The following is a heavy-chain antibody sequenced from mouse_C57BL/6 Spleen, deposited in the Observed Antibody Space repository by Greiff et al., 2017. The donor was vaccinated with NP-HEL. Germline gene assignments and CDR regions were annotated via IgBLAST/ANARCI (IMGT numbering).Heavy chain of an antibody. CDR1: GYTFTSYW. Sequence: VQLQQPGAELVKPGASVKMSCKASGYTFTSYWITWVKQRPGQGLEWIGDIYPGSGSTNYNEKFKSKATLTVDTSSSTAYMQLSSRTSEDSAVYYCARAIYYDYARDYWGQGTSVTVSS. V-gene: IGHV1-55*01. CDR2: IYPGSGST. J-gene: IGHJ4*01. CDR3: ARAIYYDYARDY. D-gene: IGHD2-4*01.